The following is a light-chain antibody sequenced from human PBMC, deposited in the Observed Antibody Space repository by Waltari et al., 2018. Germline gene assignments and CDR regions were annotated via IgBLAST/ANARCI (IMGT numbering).Light chain of an antibody. Sequence: QSALTQPASVSGSPGQSITISCTGTSSDVGHYDYVSWFQQHPGNAPKLMIYDVHNRPSGVSTRFSGSKSVHTASLTISGLQAEDEADYYCYSFTTSSTRVFGTGTKVTVL. J-gene: IGLJ1*01. CDR3: YSFTTSSTRV. V-gene: IGLV2-14*03. CDR2: DVH. CDR1: SSDVGHYDY.